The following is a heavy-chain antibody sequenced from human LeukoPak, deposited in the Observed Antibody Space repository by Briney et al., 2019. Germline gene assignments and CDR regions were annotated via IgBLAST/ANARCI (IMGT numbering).Heavy chain of an antibody. CDR1: GGSISSGIYY. Sequence: SETLSLTCTVSGGSISSGIYYWSWIRQPAGKGLEWIGRIYTSGSTNYNPSLKSRVTISLDTSKNQFSLKLSSITAADTAVYYCARPSGSYHAFDIWGQGTMVTVSS. CDR3: ARPSGSYHAFDI. CDR2: IYTSGST. D-gene: IGHD1-26*01. V-gene: IGHV4-61*02. J-gene: IGHJ3*02.